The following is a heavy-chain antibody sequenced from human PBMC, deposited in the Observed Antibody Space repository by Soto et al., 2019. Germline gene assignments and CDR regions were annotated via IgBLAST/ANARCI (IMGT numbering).Heavy chain of an antibody. CDR3: ARDLCGGDCYVYFDY. CDR1: GFTFSSYG. CDR2: IWYDGSNK. J-gene: IGHJ4*02. V-gene: IGHV3-33*01. D-gene: IGHD2-21*02. Sequence: PGGSLRLSCAASGFTFSSYGMHWVRQAPGKGLEWVAVIWYDGSNKYYADSVKGRFTISRDNSKNTLYLQMNSLRAEDTAVYYCARDLCGGDCYVYFDYWGQGTLVTVSS.